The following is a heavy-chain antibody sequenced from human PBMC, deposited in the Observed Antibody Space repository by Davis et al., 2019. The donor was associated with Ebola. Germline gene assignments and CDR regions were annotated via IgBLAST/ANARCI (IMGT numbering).Heavy chain of an antibody. CDR1: GFTFSSYG. J-gene: IGHJ6*02. CDR3: ARDIGSSSSLYYYGMDV. CDR2: ISYDGSNK. V-gene: IGHV3-30*03. Sequence: PGGSLRLSCAASGFTFSSYGMHWVRQAPGKGLEWVAVISYDGSNKYYADSVKGRFTISRDNSKNTLYLQMNSLRAEDTAVYYCARDIGSSSSLYYYGMDVWGQGTTVTVSS. D-gene: IGHD6-6*01.